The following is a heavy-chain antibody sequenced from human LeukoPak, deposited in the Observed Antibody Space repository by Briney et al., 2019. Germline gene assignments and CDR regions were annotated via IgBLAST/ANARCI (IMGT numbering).Heavy chain of an antibody. Sequence: GGSLRLSCAASGFTFTNYNMNWVRQAPGKGLEWVASISKSSSYIFYADSVRGRFSISRDHSKNSLFLQMNSLTVEDTAVYLCAGEESYCRGDCSPAWGQGTLVTVSS. CDR2: ISKSSSYI. D-gene: IGHD2-21*02. J-gene: IGHJ5*02. CDR3: AGEESYCRGDCSPA. CDR1: GFTFTNYN. V-gene: IGHV3-21*01.